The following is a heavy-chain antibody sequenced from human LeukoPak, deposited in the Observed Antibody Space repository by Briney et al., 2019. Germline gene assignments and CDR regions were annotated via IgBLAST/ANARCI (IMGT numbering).Heavy chain of an antibody. CDR2: IIPIFGTA. D-gene: IGHD6-13*01. CDR1: GGTFSSYA. CDR3: ARGEVAAAGTFGY. Sequence: WASVKVSCKASGGTFSSYAISWVRQAPGQGLEWMGGIIPIFGTANYAQKFQGRVTITTDESTSTAYMELSSLRSEDTTVYYCARGEVAAAGTFGYWGQGTLVTVSS. J-gene: IGHJ4*02. V-gene: IGHV1-69*05.